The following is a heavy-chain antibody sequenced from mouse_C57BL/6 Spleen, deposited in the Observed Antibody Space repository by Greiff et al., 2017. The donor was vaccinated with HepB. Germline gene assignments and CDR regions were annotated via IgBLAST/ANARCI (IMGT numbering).Heavy chain of an antibody. CDR1: GYTFTSYW. Sequence: QVQLQQPGAELVKPGASVKLSCKASGYTFTSYWMHWVKQRPGQGLEWIGMIHPNSGSTNYNEKFKSKATLTVDKSSSTAYMQLSSLTSEDSAVYYCARSATTVVAVYYFDYWGQGTTLTVSS. J-gene: IGHJ2*01. V-gene: IGHV1-64*01. CDR3: ARSATTVVAVYYFDY. D-gene: IGHD1-1*01. CDR2: IHPNSGST.